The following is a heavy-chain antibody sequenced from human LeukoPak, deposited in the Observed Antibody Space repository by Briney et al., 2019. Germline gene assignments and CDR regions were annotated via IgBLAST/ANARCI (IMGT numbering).Heavy chain of an antibody. V-gene: IGHV3-21*05. D-gene: IGHD3-22*01. J-gene: IGHJ4*02. CDR1: GFTFSSYS. CDR2: ISTSGSNI. CDR3: ARGVYDSSGYYQY. Sequence: GGSLRLSCAASGFTFSSYSMNWVRQAPGKGLEWVSYISTSGSNIYYADSVKGRFTISRDNGKSSLYLQMNSLRAEDTAVYYCARGVYDSSGYYQYWGQGTLVTVSS.